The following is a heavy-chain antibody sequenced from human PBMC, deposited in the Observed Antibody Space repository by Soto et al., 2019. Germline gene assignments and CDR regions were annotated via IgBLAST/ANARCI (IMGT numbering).Heavy chain of an antibody. D-gene: IGHD3-16*02. CDR1: GFTFSSYW. CDR2: IKQDGSEK. V-gene: IGHV3-7*01. J-gene: IGHJ3*02. CDR3: ARAVRLTLVIPEFSGAFDI. Sequence: GGSLRLSCAASGFTFSSYWMSWVRQAPGKGLEWVANIKQDGSEKYYVDSVKGRLTISRDNAKNSLYLQMNSLRAEDTAVYYCARAVRLTLVIPEFSGAFDIWGQGTMVTVSS.